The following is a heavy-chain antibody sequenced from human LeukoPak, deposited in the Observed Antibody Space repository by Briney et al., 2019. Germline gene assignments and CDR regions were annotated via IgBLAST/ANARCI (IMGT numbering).Heavy chain of an antibody. CDR3: ARGETTQRYYFDY. Sequence: GGSLRLSCVVSGFTFSGFRMTWVRQAPGKGLEWVSYISSSSSTIYYADSVKGRFTISRDNAKNSLYLQMNSLRAEDTAVYYCARGETTQRYYFDYWGQGTLVTVSS. CDR1: GFTFSGFR. V-gene: IGHV3-48*01. CDR2: ISSSSSTI. D-gene: IGHD1-1*01. J-gene: IGHJ4*02.